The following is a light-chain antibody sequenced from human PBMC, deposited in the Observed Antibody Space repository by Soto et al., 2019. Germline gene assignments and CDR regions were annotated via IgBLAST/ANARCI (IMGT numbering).Light chain of an antibody. V-gene: IGKV3-20*01. CDR1: QSVTSSY. CDR2: GAS. Sequence: VVLTQSPATLSLSPGERATLSCRASQSVTSSYIAWYQQKSGQAPRLLLYGASSRATGIPDRFRGSGSGTDFTLTISRLEPEDFAVYYCQQYGGLPTFGQGTKVDIK. CDR3: QQYGGLPT. J-gene: IGKJ1*01.